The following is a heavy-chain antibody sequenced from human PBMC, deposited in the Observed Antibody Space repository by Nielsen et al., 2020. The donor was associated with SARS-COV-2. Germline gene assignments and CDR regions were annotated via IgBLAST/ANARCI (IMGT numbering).Heavy chain of an antibody. CDR1: GFTFSSYG. Sequence: GSLRLSCVASGFTFSSYGIHWVRQAPGKGLDWVAVMSYDGSLKFYADSVKGRFTISKDSAKNTLYLQMTSLRVEDTAIYYCARDMPGGVAVRPWFDPRGQGTLVTVSS. V-gene: IGHV3-30*03. CDR2: MSYDGSLK. CDR3: ARDMPGGVAVRPWFDP. J-gene: IGHJ5*02. D-gene: IGHD6-6*01.